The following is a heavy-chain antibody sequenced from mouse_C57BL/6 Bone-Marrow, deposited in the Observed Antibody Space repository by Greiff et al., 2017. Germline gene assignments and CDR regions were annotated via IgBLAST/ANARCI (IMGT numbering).Heavy chain of an antibody. CDR3: ARYYNYDLYYFDY. CDR2: IYPRSGNT. CDR1: GYTFTSYG. D-gene: IGHD2-12*01. Sequence: QVQLQQSGAELARPGASVKLSCKASGYTFTSYGISWVKQRTGQGLEWIGEIYPRSGNTYYTEKFKGKATLTADKSSSTAYMELRSLTSEDSAVYFCARYYNYDLYYFDYWGQGTTLTVSS. J-gene: IGHJ2*01. V-gene: IGHV1-81*01.